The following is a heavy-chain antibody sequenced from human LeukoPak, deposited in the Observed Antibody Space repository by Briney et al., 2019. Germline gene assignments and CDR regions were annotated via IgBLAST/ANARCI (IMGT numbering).Heavy chain of an antibody. CDR2: FYPGDSDT. D-gene: IGHD1-14*01. V-gene: IGHV5-51*01. CDR3: ATTTGEVTGYYTMDV. J-gene: IGHJ6*02. CDR1: GYTFTSYW. Sequence: ESLKISCQGSGYTFTSYWIGWWGQKPGKGLEWMGIFYPGDSDTRYSPSFQGQGTMSGDKSIRNAYLQWSSLKASDTAMYYCATTTGEVTGYYTMDVWGHGTSVTVSS.